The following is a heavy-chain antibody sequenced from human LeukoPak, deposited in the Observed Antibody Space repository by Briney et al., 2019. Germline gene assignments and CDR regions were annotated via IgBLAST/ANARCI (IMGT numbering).Heavy chain of an antibody. CDR2: ISGDGGST. V-gene: IGHV3-43*02. Sequence: GGSLRLSCAASGFTFDDYAMHWVRQAPGKGLEWVSLISGDGGSTYYADSVKGRLTISRDNSKNSLYLQMNSLRSEDTALYYCAKDPASYGSTYYYYGMDVWGQGTTVTVSS. CDR3: AKDPASYGSTYYYYGMDV. J-gene: IGHJ6*02. CDR1: GFTFDDYA. D-gene: IGHD5-18*01.